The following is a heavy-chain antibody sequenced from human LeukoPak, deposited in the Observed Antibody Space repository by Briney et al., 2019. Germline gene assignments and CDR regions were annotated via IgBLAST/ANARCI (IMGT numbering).Heavy chain of an antibody. D-gene: IGHD2-2*02. CDR2: IRSKAYGGTT. Sequence: GGSLRLSCTASGFTFGDYAMSWVRQAPGKGLEWVGFIRSKAYGGTTEYAASVKGRFTISRDDSKSIAYLQMNRLKTEDTAVYYCTVVPAAIMGYYYYYMDVWGKGTTVTVSS. CDR1: GFTFGDYA. CDR3: TVVPAAIMGYYYYYMDV. V-gene: IGHV3-49*04. J-gene: IGHJ6*03.